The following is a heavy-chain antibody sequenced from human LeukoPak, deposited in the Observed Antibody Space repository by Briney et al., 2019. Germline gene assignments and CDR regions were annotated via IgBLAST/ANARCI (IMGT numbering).Heavy chain of an antibody. V-gene: IGHV4-39*01. D-gene: IGHD6-13*01. CDR2: IYYSGST. CDR3: ARQKYSSSRYDFDY. Sequence: SETLSLTCTVSGGSISSSSYYWGWIRQPPGKGLEWFGSIYYSGSTYYNTSLKSRVTISVDTSKNQFSLKLSSVTAADTAVYYCARQKYSSSRYDFDYWGQGTLVTVSS. CDR1: GGSISSSSYY. J-gene: IGHJ4*02.